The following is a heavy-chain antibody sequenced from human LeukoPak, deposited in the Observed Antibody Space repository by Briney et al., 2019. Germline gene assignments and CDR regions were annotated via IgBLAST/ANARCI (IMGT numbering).Heavy chain of an antibody. CDR2: IIPILGIA. Sequence: SVKVSCKASGGTFSSYAISWVRQAPGQGLEWMGRIIPILGIANYAQKFQGRVTITADKSTSTAYMELSSLRSEDTAVYYCARGSIAMVRGGRYYYGMDVWGQGTTVTVSS. V-gene: IGHV1-69*04. J-gene: IGHJ6*02. D-gene: IGHD3-10*01. CDR1: GGTFSSYA. CDR3: ARGSIAMVRGGRYYYGMDV.